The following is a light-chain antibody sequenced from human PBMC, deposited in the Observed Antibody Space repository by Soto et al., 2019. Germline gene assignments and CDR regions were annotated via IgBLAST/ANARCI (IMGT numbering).Light chain of an antibody. CDR1: QSISSY. J-gene: IGKJ3*01. CDR2: AAS. Sequence: IQMTQSPSSLSASVGDRVTITCRASQSISSYLNWYQQKPGKAPKLLIYAASSLQSGVPSRFSGSGSGTDFTLTISSLQPEEFATYDCQQHNSYPPIFGHGTKVDIK. CDR3: QQHNSYPPI. V-gene: IGKV1-39*01.